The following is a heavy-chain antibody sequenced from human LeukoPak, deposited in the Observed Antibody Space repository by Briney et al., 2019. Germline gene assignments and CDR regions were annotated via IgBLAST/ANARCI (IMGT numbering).Heavy chain of an antibody. D-gene: IGHD4/OR15-4a*01. CDR2: IRCNGSNK. J-gene: IGHJ4*02. CDR3: AKDFEGGVLGY. CDR1: GFTFSSYE. V-gene: IGHV3-30*02. Sequence: GGSLRLSCAASGFTFSSYEMNWVRQAPGKGLEWVAFIRCNGSNKYYADSVKGRFTISRDNSKNTLYLQMNSLRAEDRAVYYCAKDFEGGVLGYWGQGTLVTVPS.